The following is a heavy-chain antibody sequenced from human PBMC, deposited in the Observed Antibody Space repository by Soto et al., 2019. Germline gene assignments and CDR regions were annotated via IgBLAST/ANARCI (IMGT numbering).Heavy chain of an antibody. CDR3: ATPPAGYYYSGMDV. CDR2: IIRIFGTA. V-gene: IGHV1-69*12. J-gene: IGHJ6*02. Sequence: QVQLVQSGAEVKKPGSSVKVSCKASGGTFSSYAISWVRQAPGQGLEWMGGIIRIFGTADYAQKFQGRVTTTADESTSTAYMELSSLRSEATAVYYCATPPAGYYYSGMDVWGQGTTVTVSS. CDR1: GGTFSSYA.